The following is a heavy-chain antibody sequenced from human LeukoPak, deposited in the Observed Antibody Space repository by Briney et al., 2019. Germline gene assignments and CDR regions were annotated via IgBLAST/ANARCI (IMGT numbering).Heavy chain of an antibody. Sequence: GGSLRLFCAASGFTFSGSAMHWVRQASGKGLEWVGRIRSKANSYATAYAASVKGRFTISRDDSKNTAYLQMNSLKTEDTAVYYCTTPGCSGGSCYSVDYWGQGTLVTVSS. CDR2: IRSKANSYAT. D-gene: IGHD2-15*01. V-gene: IGHV3-73*01. J-gene: IGHJ4*02. CDR1: GFTFSGSA. CDR3: TTPGCSGGSCYSVDY.